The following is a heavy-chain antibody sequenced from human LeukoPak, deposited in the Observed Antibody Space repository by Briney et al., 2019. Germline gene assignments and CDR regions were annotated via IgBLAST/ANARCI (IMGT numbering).Heavy chain of an antibody. CDR2: ISGSGGST. J-gene: IGHJ4*02. D-gene: IGHD6-19*01. V-gene: IGHV3-23*01. CDR1: GFTFSSYA. CDR3: ASQSSGWFDY. Sequence: GGSLRLSCAASGFTFSSYAMSWVRQAPGKGLEWVSAISGSGGSTYYADSVKGRFTISRHNSKNTLYLQMNSLRAEDTAVYYCASQSSGWFDYWGQGTLVTVSS.